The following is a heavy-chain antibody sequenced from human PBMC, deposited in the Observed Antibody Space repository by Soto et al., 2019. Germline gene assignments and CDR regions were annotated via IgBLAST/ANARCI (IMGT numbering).Heavy chain of an antibody. V-gene: IGHV3-11*05. CDR2: ISSGSNYT. CDR1: GFTFSDHY. Sequence: QVQLVESGGGLVKPGGSLRLSCAASGFTFSDHYMSWIRQAPGKGLEWVSYISSGSNYTNYADSVKGRFIISRDNAKNSLYLQMYSLRAEDTAVYYFANYGGSRPPRYWGQGTLVTVSS. CDR3: ANYGGSRPPRY. D-gene: IGHD4-17*01. J-gene: IGHJ4*02.